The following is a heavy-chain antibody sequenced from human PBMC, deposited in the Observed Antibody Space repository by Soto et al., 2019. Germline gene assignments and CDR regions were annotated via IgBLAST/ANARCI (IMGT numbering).Heavy chain of an antibody. V-gene: IGHV1-69*06. CDR3: AGEVTHSSAWHRLDY. J-gene: IGHJ4*02. Sequence: QVQLVQSGAEVKKPGSSVKVSCKASGGTFTTYAISWVRQAPGQGLEWMGGIIPVFGTATYAQKFQGRVAITADRSTDTVDWVVSSLRSDDTARYYCAGEVTHSSAWHRLDYWGQGTLVTV. D-gene: IGHD3-22*01. CDR2: IIPVFGTA. CDR1: GGTFTTYA.